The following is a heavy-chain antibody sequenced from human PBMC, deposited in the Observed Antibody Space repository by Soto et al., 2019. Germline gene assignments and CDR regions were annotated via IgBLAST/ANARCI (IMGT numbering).Heavy chain of an antibody. Sequence: QVQLVQSGPEVKKPGASVKVSCKVSGYRFPSYGINWVRQAPGQGLEWVGWVNPDNHNTNYAQNFQHRVSLTTDTSTNTAFLELRGLRSDDTAVYYCARVRIGDPFDYWGQGTLVTVSS. D-gene: IGHD4-17*01. CDR3: ARVRIGDPFDY. CDR2: VNPDNHNT. V-gene: IGHV1-18*01. J-gene: IGHJ4*02. CDR1: GYRFPSYG.